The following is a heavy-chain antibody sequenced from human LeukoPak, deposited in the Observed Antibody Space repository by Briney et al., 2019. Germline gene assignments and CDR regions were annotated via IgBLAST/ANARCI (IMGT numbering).Heavy chain of an antibody. CDR2: TDPSGTT. J-gene: IGHJ4*02. V-gene: IGHV3-66*01. CDR1: GFTVSSNY. CDR3: ARDQNY. Sequence: GGSLRLSSAASGFTVSSNYMSWVRQAPGKGLEWVSVTDPSGTTYLADSVKGRFTISSDNSKNTMYLQMNSLRAEDTAVYYCARDQNYWGPGVLVTVSS.